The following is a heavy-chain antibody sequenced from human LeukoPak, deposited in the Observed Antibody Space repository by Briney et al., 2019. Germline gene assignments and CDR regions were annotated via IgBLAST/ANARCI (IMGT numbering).Heavy chain of an antibody. Sequence: SETLSLTCTVSGGSISSSSYYWGWIRQPPGKGLEWIGEINHSGSTNYNPSLKSRVTISVDTSKNQFSLKLSSVTAADTAVYYCARTRRDGYNYSPFDYWGQGTLVTVSS. CDR3: ARTRRDGYNYSPFDY. V-gene: IGHV4-39*07. CDR1: GGSISSSSYY. CDR2: INHSGST. J-gene: IGHJ4*02. D-gene: IGHD5-24*01.